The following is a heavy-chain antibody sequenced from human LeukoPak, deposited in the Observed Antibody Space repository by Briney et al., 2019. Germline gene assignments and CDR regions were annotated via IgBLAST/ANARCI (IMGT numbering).Heavy chain of an antibody. Sequence: GRSLRLPCAASGFTFNSYGMHRVRQAPGKGLEWVAVISYDGSNKYYADSVKGRFTISRDNSKNTLYLQMNSLRAEDTAVYYCAKGYSYGYSYGMDVWGQGTTVTVSS. V-gene: IGHV3-30*18. D-gene: IGHD5-18*01. CDR2: ISYDGSNK. J-gene: IGHJ6*02. CDR1: GFTFNSYG. CDR3: AKGYSYGYSYGMDV.